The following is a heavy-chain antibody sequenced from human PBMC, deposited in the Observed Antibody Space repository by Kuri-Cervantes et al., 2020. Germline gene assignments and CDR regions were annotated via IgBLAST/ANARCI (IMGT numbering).Heavy chain of an antibody. J-gene: IGHJ6*04. CDR1: GINFNSYA. Sequence: GESLKICCAASGINFNSYAMHWVRQAPGKGLEWVAIISYDGYNKYYAENVKGRFTISRDDSRNTLYLQMNSLTAEDTAVYYCARDSSVGELIQLWPMDVWGKGTTVTVSS. V-gene: IGHV3-30-3*01. CDR2: ISYDGYNK. CDR3: ARDSSVGELIQLWPMDV. D-gene: IGHD3-10*01.